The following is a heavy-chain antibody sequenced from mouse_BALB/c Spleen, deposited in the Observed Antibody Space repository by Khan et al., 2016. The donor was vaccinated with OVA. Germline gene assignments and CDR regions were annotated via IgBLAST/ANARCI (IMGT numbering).Heavy chain of an antibody. D-gene: IGHD2-10*02. V-gene: IGHV1S56*01. CDR2: IYPGNVNT. CDR1: GYTFTSYF. J-gene: IGHJ3*01. Sequence: QIQLVQSGPELVKPGASARISCKASGYTFTSYFIHWVKQRPGQGLEWIGWIYPGNVNTEYNERFTGKATLTADKSSSTTYMQLSSLTSEDSAVYFGARAGYGSFAYWGQGTLVTVSA. CDR3: ARAGYGSFAY.